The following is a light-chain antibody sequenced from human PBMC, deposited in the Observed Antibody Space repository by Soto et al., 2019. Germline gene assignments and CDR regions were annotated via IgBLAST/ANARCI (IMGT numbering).Light chain of an antibody. J-gene: IGLJ2*01. CDR2: DVN. CDR1: STDVGGHKY. CDR3: SSYTNTGTLVV. V-gene: IGLV2-14*01. Sequence: QSALTQPASVSGSPGQSITISCTGTSTDVGGHKYVSWYQQYPGNAPKVMIYDVNTRPSGVSYRFSGSKSGNTASLTISGLQDEDEADYYCSSYTNTGTLVVFGGGTKLTVL.